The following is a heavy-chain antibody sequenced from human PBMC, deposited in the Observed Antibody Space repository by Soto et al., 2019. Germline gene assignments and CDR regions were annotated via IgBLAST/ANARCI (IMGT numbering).Heavy chain of an antibody. D-gene: IGHD3-3*01. Sequence: PSETLSLTCTVSGGAISSSSFYWAWIRQPPGKGLEWVATIYFEGGTYFNPSLESRVSISMDTSKNQFSLKLKSVTAADTAVYYCARHRGELRSGGQNYYFYSGMDVWGQGTTVTVSS. CDR2: IYFEGGT. J-gene: IGHJ6*02. CDR1: GGAISSSSFY. V-gene: IGHV4-39*01. CDR3: ARHRGELRSGGQNYYFYSGMDV.